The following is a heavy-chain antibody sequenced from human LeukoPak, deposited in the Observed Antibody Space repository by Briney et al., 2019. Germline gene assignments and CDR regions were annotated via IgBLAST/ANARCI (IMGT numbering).Heavy chain of an antibody. CDR3: ASGPGDYYDEDY. Sequence: PSGTLSLTCAVSGGSISSSNWWSWVRQPPGKGLEWIGSIYYSGSTYYNPSLKSRVTISVDTSKNQFSLKLSSVTAADTAVYYCASGPGDYYDEDYWGQGTLVTVSS. J-gene: IGHJ4*02. CDR1: GGSISSSNW. V-gene: IGHV4-4*02. CDR2: IYYSGST. D-gene: IGHD3-22*01.